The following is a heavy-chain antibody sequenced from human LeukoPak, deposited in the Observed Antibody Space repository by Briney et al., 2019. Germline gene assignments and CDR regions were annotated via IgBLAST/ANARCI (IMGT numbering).Heavy chain of an antibody. D-gene: IGHD6-13*01. V-gene: IGHV4-4*07. CDR1: GGPISSNY. CDR2: IYNTGST. CDR3: VRAKISAAGVWLFDP. Sequence: PSETLSLTCTVSGGPISSNYWNWIRQPAGKGLEWIGRIYNTGSTNYNPSLESRVTMSVGTSKNQFSLKLSSVTAADTAVYYCVRAKISAAGVWLFDPWGQGTLITVSS. J-gene: IGHJ5*02.